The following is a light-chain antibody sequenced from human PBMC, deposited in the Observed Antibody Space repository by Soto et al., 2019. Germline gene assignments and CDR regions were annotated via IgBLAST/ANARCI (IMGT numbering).Light chain of an antibody. V-gene: IGLV2-14*01. CDR3: ISYTGSSTSYV. CDR1: NSDIGSYNY. CDR2: EVN. J-gene: IGLJ1*01. Sequence: QSALTQPASVSGSPGQSITISCTGTNSDIGSYNYVSWYQQHPGRAPKLIISEVNNRPSGLSNRFSGSKSGNTASLTISGLQAEDEADYYCISYTGSSTSYVFGSGTKVTVL.